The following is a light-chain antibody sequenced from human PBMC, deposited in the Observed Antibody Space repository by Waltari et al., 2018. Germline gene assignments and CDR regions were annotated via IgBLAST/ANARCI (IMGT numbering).Light chain of an antibody. CDR1: RFNIRSNA. J-gene: IGLJ3*02. CDR3: AAWDDSLNGHWV. V-gene: IGLV1-44*01. CDR2: SND. Sequence: QSVLTQPPSASGTPGQRVTISCSGSRFNIRSNAVNWYQQLPGTAPKLLIYSNDQRPSWVPDLFSGSKSGTSSSLAISGLQSEDEADYYCAAWDDSLNGHWVFGGGTKLTVL.